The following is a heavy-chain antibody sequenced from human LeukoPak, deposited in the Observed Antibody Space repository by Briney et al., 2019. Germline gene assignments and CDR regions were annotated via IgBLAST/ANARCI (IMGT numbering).Heavy chain of an antibody. CDR2: INWSGVNT. Sequence: PGGSLRLSCAASGFTFDDYGMSWVRQAPGKGLEWVSGINWSGVNTGYADSVKGRFTISRDNAKSSLYLQMNSLRAEDTAVYYCAKSYYYHSGSFDYWGQGTLVTVSS. D-gene: IGHD3-10*01. J-gene: IGHJ4*02. CDR3: AKSYYYHSGSFDY. V-gene: IGHV3-20*04. CDR1: GFTFDDYG.